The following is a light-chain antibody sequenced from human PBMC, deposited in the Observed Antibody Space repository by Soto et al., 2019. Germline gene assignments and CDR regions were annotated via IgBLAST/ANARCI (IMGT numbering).Light chain of an antibody. V-gene: IGLV2-14*01. Sequence: QSALTQPASVSGSPGQSITISCTETSSDVGGYNYVSWYQQHPGKAPKVMIYEVSNRPSGVSNRFSGSKSGNTASLTISGLQAEDEADYYCGSYTSSSTLVFGGGTKLTVL. J-gene: IGLJ3*02. CDR3: GSYTSSSTLV. CDR2: EVS. CDR1: SSDVGGYNY.